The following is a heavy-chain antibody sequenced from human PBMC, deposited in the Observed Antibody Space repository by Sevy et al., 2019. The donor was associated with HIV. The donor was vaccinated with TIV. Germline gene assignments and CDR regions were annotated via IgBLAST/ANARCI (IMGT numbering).Heavy chain of an antibody. CDR1: GFTFSSYW. D-gene: IGHD5-18*01. J-gene: IGHJ4*02. V-gene: IGHV3-7*01. CDR2: MKEDGSER. CDR3: VRGGGGGYSYSLDC. Sequence: GGSLRLSCAASGFTFSSYWMSWVRQAPGKGLEWVATMKEDGSERNYVDSVKGRFTISRDNAKNSLYLQMNSLRAEETAVYYCVRGGGGGYSYSLDCWGQGTLVTVSS.